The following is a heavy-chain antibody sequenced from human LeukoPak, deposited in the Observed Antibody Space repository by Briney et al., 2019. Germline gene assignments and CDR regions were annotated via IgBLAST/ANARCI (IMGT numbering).Heavy chain of an antibody. V-gene: IGHV4-34*01. CDR1: GGSFSGYY. Sequence: SETLSLTCAVYGGSFSGYYWSRIRQPPGKGLEWIGEINHSGSTNYNPSLKSRVTISVDTSKNQFSLKLSPVTAADTAVYYCARGSGSATPFPFDFWGQGTLVTVSS. CDR2: INHSGST. CDR3: ARGSGSATPFPFDF. D-gene: IGHD1-26*01. J-gene: IGHJ4*02.